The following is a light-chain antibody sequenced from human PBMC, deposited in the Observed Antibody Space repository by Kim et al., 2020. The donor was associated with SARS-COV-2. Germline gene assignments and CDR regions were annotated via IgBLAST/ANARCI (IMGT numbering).Light chain of an antibody. J-gene: IGLJ3*02. CDR1: NSNIGSHY. V-gene: IGLV1-47*01. CDR2: RHN. CDR3: AAWDDSLSGWV. Sequence: QRVTISCSGRNSNIGSHYVYWYQELPGTAPKPHIDRHNQRPSGVPDRFSGSKSGTSASLAISGLRSEDEAAYYCAAWDDSLSGWVFGGGTKVTVL.